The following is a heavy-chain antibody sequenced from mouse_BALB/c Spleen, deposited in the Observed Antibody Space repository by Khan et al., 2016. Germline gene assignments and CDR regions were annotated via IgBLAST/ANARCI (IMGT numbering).Heavy chain of an antibody. CDR1: GYSFTSYY. Sequence: IQLVQSGPELMKPGASVKISCKASGYSFTSYYMHWVKQSHGKSLEWIGYIDPFNGGTSYNQKFKGKATLTVDKSSSTAYMHLSSLTSEDSAVYYCARSSQSFYAMDYWGQGTSVTVSS. V-gene: IGHV1S135*01. CDR3: ARSSQSFYAMDY. J-gene: IGHJ4*01. CDR2: IDPFNGGT.